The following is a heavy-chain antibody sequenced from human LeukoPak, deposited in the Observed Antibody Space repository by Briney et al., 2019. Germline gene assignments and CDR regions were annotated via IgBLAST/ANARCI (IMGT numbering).Heavy chain of an antibody. V-gene: IGHV3-7*05. J-gene: IGHJ4*02. CDR1: GFTFSSYW. CDR2: IKPDGNEQ. CDR3: ASIYGDY. Sequence: GGSLRLSCAASGFTFSSYWMTWVRQAPGKGLEWVANIKPDGNEQHYVDSVKGRFTTSRDNAKNSLYLQVDSLRAEDTAVYYCASIYGDYWGQGTLVTVSS. D-gene: IGHD2-2*02.